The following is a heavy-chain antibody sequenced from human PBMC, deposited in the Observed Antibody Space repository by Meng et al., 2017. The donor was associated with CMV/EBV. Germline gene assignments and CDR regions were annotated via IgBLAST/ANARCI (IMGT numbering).Heavy chain of an antibody. J-gene: IGHJ6*02. CDR1: GFTFSSYG. CDR2: IRYDGSNK. CDR3: AKGQVSLSSGMDV. D-gene: IGHD6-6*01. V-gene: IGHV3-30*02. Sequence: GESLKISCAASGFTFSSYGMHWVRQAPGKGLEWVAFIRYDGSNKYYADSVKGRFTISRDNSKNTLYLQMNSLRAEDTAVYYCAKGQVSLSSGMDVWGQGTTVTRLL.